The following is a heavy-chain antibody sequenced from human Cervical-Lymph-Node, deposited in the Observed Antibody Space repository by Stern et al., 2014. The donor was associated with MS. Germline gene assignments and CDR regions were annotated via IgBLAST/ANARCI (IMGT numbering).Heavy chain of an antibody. V-gene: IGHV1-69*01. CDR2: IIPLFGAA. D-gene: IGHD2-21*02. CDR1: GDTFSDHS. J-gene: IGHJ5*01. Sequence: QMQLVQSGAEVKRPGSSVTVSCKSSGDTFSDHSISWVRRAPGHGLEWVGGIIPLFGAADYAQMFQGRVTLNAEESTTTAYMELSSLRSEDTAMYYCARGAYCGGDCYWGWFDSWGQGTLVTVSS. CDR3: ARGAYCGGDCYWGWFDS.